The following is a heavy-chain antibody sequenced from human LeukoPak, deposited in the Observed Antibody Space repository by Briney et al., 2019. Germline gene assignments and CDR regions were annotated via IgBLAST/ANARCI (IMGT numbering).Heavy chain of an antibody. CDR3: ARGANGDYGFYS. J-gene: IGHJ4*02. D-gene: IGHD4-17*01. V-gene: IGHV4-39*07. Sequence: SETLSLTCTVSGGSISSSSYYWGWIRQPPAQVLVWIGSIYYSGSTYYNPSLKSRVTISVDTSKNQFSLKLSSVTAADTAVYYCARGANGDYGFYSWGQGTLVTVSS. CDR1: GGSISSSSYY. CDR2: IYYSGST.